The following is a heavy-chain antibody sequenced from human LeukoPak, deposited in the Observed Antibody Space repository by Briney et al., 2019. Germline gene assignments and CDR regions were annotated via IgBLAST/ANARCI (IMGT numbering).Heavy chain of an antibody. J-gene: IGHJ3*02. Sequence: PSQTLSLTCTVSGGSISSGSYYWSWIRQPAGKGLEWIGRIYTSGSTNYNPSLKSRVTISVDTSKNQFSLKLSSVTAADTAVYYCARAILRAGVAFDIWGQGTMVTVSS. CDR1: GGSISSGSYY. CDR2: IYTSGST. D-gene: IGHD2-2*02. V-gene: IGHV4-61*02. CDR3: ARAILRAGVAFDI.